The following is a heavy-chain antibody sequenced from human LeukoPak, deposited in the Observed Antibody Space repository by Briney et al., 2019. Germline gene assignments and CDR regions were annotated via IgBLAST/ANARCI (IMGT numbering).Heavy chain of an antibody. CDR2: IKQDGSEK. CDR1: GFTFSSYW. Sequence: GGSLRLSCAASGFTFSSYWMSWVRQAPGKGLEWVANIKQDGSEKYYVDSVKGRFTISRDNAENTLYLQMNSLRAEDTAVYYCARPHAYYGSGNWFDPWGQGTLVTVSS. J-gene: IGHJ5*02. D-gene: IGHD3-10*01. CDR3: ARPHAYYGSGNWFDP. V-gene: IGHV3-7*01.